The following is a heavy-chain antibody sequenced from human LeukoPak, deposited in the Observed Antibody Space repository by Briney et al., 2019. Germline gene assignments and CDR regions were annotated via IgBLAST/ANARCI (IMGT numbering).Heavy chain of an antibody. V-gene: IGHV3-21*01. CDR3: ARDQPTNWWNSEGSLFDY. CDR1: GFTFSSYA. D-gene: IGHD2-8*02. Sequence: GRSLRLSCAASGFTFSSYAMHWVRQAPGKGLEWVSSISGSSSYIYYADSVKGRFTISRDNAKNSLYLQMSSLRAEDTAVYYCARDQPTNWWNSEGSLFDYWGQGTLVTVSS. J-gene: IGHJ4*02. CDR2: ISGSSSYI.